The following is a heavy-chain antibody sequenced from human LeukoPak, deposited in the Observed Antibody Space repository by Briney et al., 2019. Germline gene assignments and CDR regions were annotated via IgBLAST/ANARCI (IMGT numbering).Heavy chain of an antibody. D-gene: IGHD1-26*01. CDR1: GFTFSSYG. Sequence: GGSLRLSCAASGFTFSSYGMSWVRQAPGKGLEWVSAISGSGGSTYYADSVKGRFTISRDNSKNTLYLQMNSLRAEDTAVYYCAKALYSGSYLDYWGQGTLVIVSS. CDR2: ISGSGGST. V-gene: IGHV3-23*01. J-gene: IGHJ4*02. CDR3: AKALYSGSYLDY.